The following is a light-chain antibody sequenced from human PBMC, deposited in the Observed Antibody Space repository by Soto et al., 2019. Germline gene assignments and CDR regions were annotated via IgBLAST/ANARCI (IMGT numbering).Light chain of an antibody. CDR1: SSNIGSIYD. CDR2: ANN. CDR3: QSYDTKLRGLV. V-gene: IGLV1-40*01. Sequence: QSVLTQPPSVSGAPGQTVTISCTGTSSNIGSIYDVHWYQHLPGTAPKVLIYANNNRPSGVPDRFSGSKSGTSASLAITGLQAEDEADYFCQSYDTKLRGLVFGGGTKVTVL. J-gene: IGLJ3*02.